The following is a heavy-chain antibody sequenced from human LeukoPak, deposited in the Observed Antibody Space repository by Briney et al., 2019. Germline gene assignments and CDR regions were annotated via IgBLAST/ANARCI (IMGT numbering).Heavy chain of an antibody. CDR3: AGTIAVAGTSFPYFDY. CDR2: IYYNGNT. D-gene: IGHD6-19*01. Sequence: SETLSLTCTVSGVSISSSSYYWGWIRQPPGKGLEWIGSIYYNGNTYYTPSLKSRVTISADTSRNQFSLKRSSVTAADTAGYYCAGTIAVAGTSFPYFDYWGQGTLVTVSS. CDR1: GVSISSSSYY. V-gene: IGHV4-39*01. J-gene: IGHJ4*02.